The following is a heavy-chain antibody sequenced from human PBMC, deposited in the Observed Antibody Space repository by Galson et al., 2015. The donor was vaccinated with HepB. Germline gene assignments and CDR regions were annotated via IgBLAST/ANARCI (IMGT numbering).Heavy chain of an antibody. V-gene: IGHV3-21*01. J-gene: IGHJ6*02. CDR1: GFTFSSYS. D-gene: IGHD1-26*01. CDR2: ISSSSSYI. CDR3: ARDVVSSHDPQWELLGTGDGMDV. Sequence: SLRLSCAASGFTFSSYSMNWVRQAPGKGLEWVSSISSSSSYIYYADSVKGRFTISRDNAKNSLYLQMNSLRAEDTAVYYCARDVVSSHDPQWELLGTGDGMDVWGQGTTVTVSS.